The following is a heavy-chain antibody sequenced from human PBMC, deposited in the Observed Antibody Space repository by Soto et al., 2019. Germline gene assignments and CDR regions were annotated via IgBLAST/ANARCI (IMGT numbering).Heavy chain of an antibody. J-gene: IGHJ4*02. CDR1: GDSFNSYY. CDR2: IFHTGNT. D-gene: IGHD3-16*01. V-gene: IGHV4-59*01. Sequence: SETLSLTCTVSGDSFNSYYWTWIRQPPGKRLEWVAYIFHTGNTNYNPSLKSRVTISVDTSKNQFSLKLRSAPPADTAVYYCAALEGDLDDSGPGTLVTVSS. CDR3: AALEGDLDD.